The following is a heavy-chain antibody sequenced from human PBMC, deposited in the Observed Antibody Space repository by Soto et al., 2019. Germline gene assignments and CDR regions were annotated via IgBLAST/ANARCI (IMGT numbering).Heavy chain of an antibody. CDR1: GGSFSGYY. J-gene: IGHJ4*02. V-gene: IGHV4-34*01. CDR3: ARGWKVRGDFGY. Sequence: QVQLQQWGAGLLKPSETLSLTCAVYGGSFSGYYWSWIRQPPGKGLEWIGEINHSGSTNYNPSLKSRVTISVDTSKNQFSLKLSSVTAADTAVYYCARGWKVRGDFGYWGQGTLVTVSS. D-gene: IGHD3-10*01. CDR2: INHSGST.